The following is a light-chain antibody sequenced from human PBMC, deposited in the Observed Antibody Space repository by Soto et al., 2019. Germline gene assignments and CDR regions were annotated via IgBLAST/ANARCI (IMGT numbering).Light chain of an antibody. CDR2: WAS. CDR3: QQYYSTPPLT. V-gene: IGKV4-1*01. Sequence: DTVMTQSPDSLAVSLGERATINCKSSQSVLYSSNNKNYLAWYQQKPGQPPKLLIYWASTRESGVPDRFSGSGSGTDFTLTISSLQAEDVAVYYCQQYYSTPPLTFGQGTKLEIK. J-gene: IGKJ2*01. CDR1: QSVLYSSNNKNY.